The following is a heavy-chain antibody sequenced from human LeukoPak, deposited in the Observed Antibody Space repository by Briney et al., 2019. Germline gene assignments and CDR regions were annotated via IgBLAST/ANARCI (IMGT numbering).Heavy chain of an antibody. Sequence: GGSLRLSCAASRFTFTDYSMNWVRQAPGKGLEWVSSMNSDGSHIYHAGSVEGRFTISRDNARNSLYLQMNGLRVVDTAIYFCAADLFSAPKGGFFDYWGHGTLVTVSS. J-gene: IGHJ4*01. CDR1: RFTFTDYS. V-gene: IGHV3-21*04. CDR3: AADLFSAPKGGFFDY. CDR2: MNSDGSHI. D-gene: IGHD2-21*01.